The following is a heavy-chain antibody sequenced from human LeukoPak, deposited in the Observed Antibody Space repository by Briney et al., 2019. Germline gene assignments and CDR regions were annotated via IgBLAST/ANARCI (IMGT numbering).Heavy chain of an antibody. CDR3: VAARADFDY. J-gene: IGHJ4*02. D-gene: IGHD2-15*01. V-gene: IGHV3-74*01. CDR1: GVTLSSYW. Sequence: GGSLRLSCAASGVTLSSYWMHWVRQAPGKGLVWVSRINSDGTSTTYADPVKGRFTISRGTAKNSLYLQMNSLRAEDTAVYYCVAARADFDYWGQGTLVTVSS. CDR2: INSDGTST.